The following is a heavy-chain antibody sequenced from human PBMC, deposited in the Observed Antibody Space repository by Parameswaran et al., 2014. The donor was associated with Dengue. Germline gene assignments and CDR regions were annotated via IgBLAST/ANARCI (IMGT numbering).Heavy chain of an antibody. J-gene: IGHJ6*02. V-gene: IGHV1-46*01. Sequence: WVRQAPGQGLEWMGIINPSGGSTSYAQKFQGRVTMTRDTSTSTVYMELSSLRSEDTAVYYCAREDFPAMGMDVWGQGTTVTVSS. CDR3: AREDFPAMGMDV. CDR2: INPSGGST. D-gene: IGHD3-3*01.